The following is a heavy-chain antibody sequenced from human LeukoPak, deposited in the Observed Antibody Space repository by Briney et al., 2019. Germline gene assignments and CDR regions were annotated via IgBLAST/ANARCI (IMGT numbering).Heavy chain of an antibody. CDR3: ARDPGLSITGTNNAFDI. J-gene: IGHJ3*02. D-gene: IGHD1-7*01. CDR2: IYYSGST. CDR1: GGSISSGGYY. V-gene: IGHV4-31*03. Sequence: SETLSLTCTVSGGSISSGGYYWSWIRQHPGKGLEWIGYIYYSGSTYYNPSLKSRVTISVDTSKNQFSLKLSSVTAADTAVYYCARDPGLSITGTNNAFDIWGQGTMVTASS.